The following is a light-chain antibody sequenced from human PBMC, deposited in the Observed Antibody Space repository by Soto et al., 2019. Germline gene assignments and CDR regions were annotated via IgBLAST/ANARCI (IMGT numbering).Light chain of an antibody. CDR2: WAS. Sequence: DIVMTQSPDSLAVSLGERATIKCKSSQSVLYSSINKNYLAWYQQQPGQPPKLLIYWASTRESGVPDRFSGSGSGTDFTLTISSLQAEDVAIYYCHQYYSTPPTFAQGTKLEIK. J-gene: IGKJ2*01. CDR1: QSVLYSSINKNY. V-gene: IGKV4-1*01. CDR3: HQYYSTPPT.